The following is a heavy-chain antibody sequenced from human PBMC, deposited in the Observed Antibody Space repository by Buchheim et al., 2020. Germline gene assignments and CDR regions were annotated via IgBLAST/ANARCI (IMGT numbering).Heavy chain of an antibody. J-gene: IGHJ4*02. CDR3: ARDENVRNWENDY. Sequence: QVQLVESGGGVVQPGRSLRLSCAASGFTFSSYGMHWVRQAPGKGLEWVAVISYDGSNKYYADSVKGRFTISRDNSKNTLYLQMNSLRAEDTAVYYCARDENVRNWENDYWGQGTL. CDR1: GFTFSSYG. V-gene: IGHV3-30*19. CDR2: ISYDGSNK. D-gene: IGHD1-1*01.